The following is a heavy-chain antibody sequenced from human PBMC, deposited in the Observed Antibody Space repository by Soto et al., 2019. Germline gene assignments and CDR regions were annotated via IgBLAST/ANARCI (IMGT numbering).Heavy chain of an antibody. CDR3: ARYYDILTGYYLYYYGMDV. D-gene: IGHD3-9*01. V-gene: IGHV1-18*01. CDR2: ISAYNGNT. CDR1: GYTFTSYG. Sequence: ASVKVSCKASGYTFTSYGISWVRQAPGQGLEWMGWISAYNGNTNYAQKLQGRVTMTTDTSTSTAYMELRSLRSDDTAVYYCARYYDILTGYYLYYYGMDVWGQGTTVTVSS. J-gene: IGHJ6*02.